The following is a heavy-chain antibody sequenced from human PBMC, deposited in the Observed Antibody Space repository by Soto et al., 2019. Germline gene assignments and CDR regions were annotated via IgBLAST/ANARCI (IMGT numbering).Heavy chain of an antibody. CDR3: XXXGNGDNVGYWYFDL. CDR2: INPGGVST. D-gene: IGHD4-17*01. CDR1: GYTFTTYY. Sequence: QVQLVQSGAEVKKPGASVEVSCKASGYTFTTYYIHWVRHAPGQGLEWMGVINPGGVSTKYAQKFQDRVTMTSDTSTSTVYMDLSSLRSEDTAVYXXXXXGNGDNVGYWYFDLWGRGTQVTVSP. J-gene: IGHJ2*01. V-gene: IGHV1-46*01.